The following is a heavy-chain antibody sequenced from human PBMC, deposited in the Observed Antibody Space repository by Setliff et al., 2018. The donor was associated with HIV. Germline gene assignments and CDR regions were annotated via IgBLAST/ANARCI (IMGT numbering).Heavy chain of an antibody. CDR1: GYSFADYW. CDR2: IYPTDSDT. Sequence: GESLKISCKGSGYSFADYWIAWVRQVPGKGLEWMGIIYPTDSDTRYSPSFQGQVTISADTSISTAYLQWSSLKASDTAVYYCTRGRLRWSGSHYYYYMDVWGKGTTVTVSS. CDR3: TRGRLRWSGSHYYYYMDV. V-gene: IGHV5-51*01. D-gene: IGHD3-10*01. J-gene: IGHJ6*03.